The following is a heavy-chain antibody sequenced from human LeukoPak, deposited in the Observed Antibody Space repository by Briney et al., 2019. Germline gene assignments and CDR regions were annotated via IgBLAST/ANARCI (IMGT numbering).Heavy chain of an antibody. Sequence: ASETLSLTCTVSGYSISSGYYWGWIRQPPGKGLEWIGNIYHTGSTYYNPSLKSRVTISVDTSKNQFSLKLSSVTAADTAVYYCARRSWELGFDYWGQGTLVTVSS. V-gene: IGHV4-38-2*02. J-gene: IGHJ4*02. D-gene: IGHD1-26*01. CDR1: GYSISSGYY. CDR3: ARRSWELGFDY. CDR2: IYHTGST.